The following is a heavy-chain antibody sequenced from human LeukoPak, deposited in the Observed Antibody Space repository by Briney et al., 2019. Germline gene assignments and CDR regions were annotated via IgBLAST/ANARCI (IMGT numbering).Heavy chain of an antibody. V-gene: IGHV4-34*01. Sequence: PSETLSLTCAVYGGSFSGYYWSWIRQPPGKGLEWIGEINHSGSTNYNPSLKSRVTMSVDTSKNHISLKLSSVTAADTAVYFCARQERVLAAGTWFDPWGQGTLVTVSS. D-gene: IGHD6-13*01. CDR3: ARQERVLAAGTWFDP. CDR1: GGSFSGYY. J-gene: IGHJ5*02. CDR2: INHSGST.